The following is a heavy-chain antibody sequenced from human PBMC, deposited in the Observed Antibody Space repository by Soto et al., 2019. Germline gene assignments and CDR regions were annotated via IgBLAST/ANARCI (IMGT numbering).Heavy chain of an antibody. CDR3: ARGPSQCFWSGYARNWFDP. V-gene: IGHV1-8*01. Sequence: QVQLVQSGAEVKKPGASVKVSCKASGYTFTSYDINWVRQATGQGLEWMGWMNPNSGNTGYAQKFQGRVTMTRNTSISTAYMELSSLRSEDTAVYYCARGPSQCFWSGYARNWFDPWGQGTLVTVSS. J-gene: IGHJ5*02. CDR1: GYTFTSYD. CDR2: MNPNSGNT. D-gene: IGHD3-3*01.